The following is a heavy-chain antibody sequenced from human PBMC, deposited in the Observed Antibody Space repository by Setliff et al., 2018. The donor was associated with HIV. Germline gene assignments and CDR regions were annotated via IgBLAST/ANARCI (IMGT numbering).Heavy chain of an antibody. J-gene: IGHJ5*01. CDR1: GFAFTSYA. V-gene: IGHV3-23*01. D-gene: IGHD2-21*01. CDR2: ISGSGGGT. CDR3: AKLREGHVYSQYDS. Sequence: GGSLRLSCAASGFAFTSYAMNWVRQAPGKGLEWVSGISGSGGGTYYADSVKGRFTISRDNSQNALYLQMDSLRAEDTAVYHCAKLREGHVYSQYDSWGHGTLVTVSS.